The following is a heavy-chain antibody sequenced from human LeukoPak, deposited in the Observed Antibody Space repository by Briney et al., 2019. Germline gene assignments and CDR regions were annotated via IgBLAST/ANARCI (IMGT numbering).Heavy chain of an antibody. J-gene: IGHJ4*02. V-gene: IGHV1-8*01. D-gene: IGHD3-3*01. CDR3: ARVTPDFWSGYRNY. Sequence: ASVKVSCKASGYTFTSYDINWVRQATGQGLEWMGWMNPNSGNTGYAQKFQGRVTMTRNTSISTAYMELSSLGSEDTAVYYCARVTPDFWSGYRNYWGQGTLVTVSS. CDR1: GYTFTSYD. CDR2: MNPNSGNT.